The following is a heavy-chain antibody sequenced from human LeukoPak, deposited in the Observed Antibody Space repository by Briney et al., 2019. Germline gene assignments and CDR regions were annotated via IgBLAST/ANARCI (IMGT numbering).Heavy chain of an antibody. Sequence: GGSLRLSCAASGFTFSSYWMSWVRQAPGKGLEWVANIKQDGSEKYYVDSVKGRFTISRDSAKNSLYLQMNSLRAEDTAVYYCARDVTLWFGELFPSSFDYWGQGTLVTVSS. CDR3: ARDVTLWFGELFPSSFDY. V-gene: IGHV3-7*01. CDR1: GFTFSSYW. CDR2: IKQDGSEK. J-gene: IGHJ4*02. D-gene: IGHD3-10*01.